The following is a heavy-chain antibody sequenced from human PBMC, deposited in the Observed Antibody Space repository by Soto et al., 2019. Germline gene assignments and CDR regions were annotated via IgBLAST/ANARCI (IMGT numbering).Heavy chain of an antibody. CDR2: TIPMFGTT. J-gene: IGHJ6*02. CDR3: ARGAITVFGVVVGSMDV. Sequence: SVKVSCKASGVTFSNYGISWVRRAPGQGLEWMGGTIPMFGTTNYAQKFQGRVTITADKSTRTVYMELTSLKFEDTAVYFCARGAITVFGVVVGSMDVWGQGTTVTVSS. CDR1: GVTFSNYG. V-gene: IGHV1-69*06. D-gene: IGHD3-3*01.